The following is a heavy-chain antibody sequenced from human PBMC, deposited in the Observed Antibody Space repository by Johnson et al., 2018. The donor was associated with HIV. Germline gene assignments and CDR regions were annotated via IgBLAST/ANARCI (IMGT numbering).Heavy chain of an antibody. CDR3: AKGGLGILDAFDF. CDR1: GFTFSSYW. D-gene: IGHD7-27*01. V-gene: IGHV3-7*01. Sequence: MLLVESGGGLVQPGGSLRLSCAASGFTFSSYWMHWVRQAPGQGLVWVANIKQDGSEKYYVDSVKGRFTISRDNAKNSLYLQMNSLRAEDTAVYYCAKGGLGILDAFDFWGQGTMVTVSS. J-gene: IGHJ3*01. CDR2: IKQDGSEK.